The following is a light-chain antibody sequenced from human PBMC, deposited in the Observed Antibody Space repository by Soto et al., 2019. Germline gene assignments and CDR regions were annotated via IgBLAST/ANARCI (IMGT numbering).Light chain of an antibody. Sequence: QLSQSPSTLSASVRDRVTITFRASQSISSWFAWYQQKPGKAPNLLIYKASRLETGVPSRFSGSGSGTEFTLTISCLQPDDFAAYYSQQYNSDSPLTFGGGTKVDI. CDR1: QSISSW. J-gene: IGKJ4*01. CDR3: QQYNSDSPLT. V-gene: IGKV1-5*03. CDR2: KAS.